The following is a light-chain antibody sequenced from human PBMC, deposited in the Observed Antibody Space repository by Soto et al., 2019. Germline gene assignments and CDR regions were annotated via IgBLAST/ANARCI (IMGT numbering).Light chain of an antibody. J-gene: IGKJ4*01. Sequence: EIPMTQSPSTLSASAGDRATIPCRASQSVSSRLAWYQQKPGKAPKFLIYNASTLASGVPSRFSGSGSGTEFTLTISSVQSDDFATYYCQQYKSYPRTFGGGTKVDIK. V-gene: IGKV1-5*03. CDR3: QQYKSYPRT. CDR2: NAS. CDR1: QSVSSR.